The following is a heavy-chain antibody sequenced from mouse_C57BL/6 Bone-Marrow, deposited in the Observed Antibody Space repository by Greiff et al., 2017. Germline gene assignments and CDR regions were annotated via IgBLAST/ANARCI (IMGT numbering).Heavy chain of an antibody. J-gene: IGHJ4*01. CDR1: GYTFTSYW. D-gene: IGHD3-3*01. CDR3: ARGTAFCSMDY. V-gene: IGHV1-55*01. Sequence: QVQLKQPGAELVKPGASVKMSCKASGYTFTSYWITWVKQRPGHGLEWIGDIYPGSGSTNYNEKFKSKATLTVDTSSSTAYMQLSSLTSEDSAVYYSARGTAFCSMDYWGQGTSVTVSS. CDR2: IYPGSGST.